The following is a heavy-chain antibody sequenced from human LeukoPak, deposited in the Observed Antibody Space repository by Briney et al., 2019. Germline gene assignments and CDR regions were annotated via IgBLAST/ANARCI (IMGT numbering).Heavy chain of an antibody. CDR2: ISPSGGTT. V-gene: IGHV1-46*01. D-gene: IGHD4-23*01. J-gene: IGHJ3*02. CDR3: GRVTLYAFDI. CDR1: GNTFSSYF. Sequence: ASVKVSCEASGNTFSSYFIHWVRQAPGHGLGWMGIISPSGGTTSYAQEFQGRVTMTRDTSTSTVYMELSSLRSEDTAVYYCGRVTLYAFDIWGQGTMVTVSS.